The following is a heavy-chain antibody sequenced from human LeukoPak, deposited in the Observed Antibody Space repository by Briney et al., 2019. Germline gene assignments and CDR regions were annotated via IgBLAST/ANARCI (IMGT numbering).Heavy chain of an antibody. Sequence: GESVRLSCAASGFTFSSYDVSWVRQAPGKGLEWVSATSGSGDRTYYADSVKGRFTISRDNSKNTLYLQINSLRAEDTAVYYCAKPSSVNYPPTGYWGQGTLVTVSS. CDR3: AKPSSVNYPPTGY. D-gene: IGHD1-26*01. CDR1: GFTFSSYD. V-gene: IGHV3-23*01. J-gene: IGHJ4*02. CDR2: TSGSGDRT.